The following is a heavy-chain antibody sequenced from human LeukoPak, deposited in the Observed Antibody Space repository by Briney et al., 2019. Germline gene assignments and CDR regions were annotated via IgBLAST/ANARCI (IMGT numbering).Heavy chain of an antibody. V-gene: IGHV3-73*01. D-gene: IGHD2-2*01. CDR2: IRSKANSYAT. CDR3: TAARNNRINYCSSTSCYATNYYGMDV. J-gene: IGHJ6*02. Sequence: GGSLQLSCAASGFTFIGSAMHWVRQASGKGLEWVGRIRSKANSYATAYAASVKGRFTISRDDSKNTAYLQMNSLKTEDTAVYYCTAARNNRINYCSSTSCYATNYYGMDVWGQGTTVTVSS. CDR1: GFTFIGSA.